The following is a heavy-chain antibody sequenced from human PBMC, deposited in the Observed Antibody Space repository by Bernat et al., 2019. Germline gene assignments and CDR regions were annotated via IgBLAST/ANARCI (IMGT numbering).Heavy chain of an antibody. J-gene: IGHJ4*02. D-gene: IGHD6-19*01. V-gene: IGHV3-13*01. CDR3: ARVGSGWYGTFDY. CDR1: GFTFSSYD. CDR2: IGTAGDT. Sequence: VQLVESGGGLVQPGGSLRLSCAASGFTFSSYDMHWVRQATGKGLEWVSAIGTAGDTYYPGSVKGRFTISRENAKNSLYLQMNSLRAGDTAVYYCARVGSGWYGTFDYWGQGTLVTVSS.